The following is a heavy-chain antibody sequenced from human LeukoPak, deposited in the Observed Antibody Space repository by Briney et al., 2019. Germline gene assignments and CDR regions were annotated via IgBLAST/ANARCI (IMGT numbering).Heavy chain of an antibody. Sequence: ASVTVSFTASVYTFSSYHMSWVRQAPGQGLEWMGWINLNSGGTNYAHNFQGRVTMTRDTSISTAYMDLRRLTSDDTAVYYCGRGNVYNDCWGQGTLVTVSS. CDR1: VYTFSSYH. CDR3: GRGNVYNDC. D-gene: IGHD1-1*01. J-gene: IGHJ4*02. V-gene: IGHV1-2*02. CDR2: INLNSGGT.